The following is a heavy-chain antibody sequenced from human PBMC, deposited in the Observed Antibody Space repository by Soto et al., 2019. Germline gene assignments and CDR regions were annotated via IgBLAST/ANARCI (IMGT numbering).Heavy chain of an antibody. CDR1: GFTFSTCA. Sequence: EVQLLESGGGLVQPGGSLRLSCAASGFTFSTCAMSWVRQAPGKGLEWVSAISGSGGTTHYADSVKGRFTISRDNSKNTLYLQMNSLRADDTAVYYCAKWEDCSGGTCYGDYWGQGTLVTVSS. V-gene: IGHV3-23*01. CDR2: ISGSGGTT. CDR3: AKWEDCSGGTCYGDY. D-gene: IGHD2-15*01. J-gene: IGHJ4*02.